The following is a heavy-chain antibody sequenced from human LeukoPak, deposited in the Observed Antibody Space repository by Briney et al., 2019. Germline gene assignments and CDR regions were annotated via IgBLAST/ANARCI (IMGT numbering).Heavy chain of an antibody. CDR2: ISGSGAST. CDR1: GFTFSTNA. Sequence: GGSLRLSCLTSGFTFSTNAMSWVRQAPGKGLEWISGISGSGASTYYADSVTGRFTISRDNSRNTLYLQMNSLRGDDTAVYYCAKDVGKWESLHFFDYWGQGTLVTVSS. J-gene: IGHJ4*02. D-gene: IGHD1-26*01. CDR3: AKDVGKWESLHFFDY. V-gene: IGHV3-23*01.